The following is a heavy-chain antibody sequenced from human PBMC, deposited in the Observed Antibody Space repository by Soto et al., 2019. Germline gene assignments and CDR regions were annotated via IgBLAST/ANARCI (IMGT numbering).Heavy chain of an antibody. Sequence: GGSLRLSCAASGFTFSSYAMSWVRQAPGKGLEWVSAISGSGGSTYYADSVKGRFTISRDNSKNTLYLQMNSLRAEDTAVYYCARVMVRGVTTPRPYWIFDYWGQGTLVTVSS. J-gene: IGHJ4*02. CDR2: ISGSGGST. CDR1: GFTFSSYA. D-gene: IGHD3-10*01. V-gene: IGHV3-23*01. CDR3: ARVMVRGVTTPRPYWIFDY.